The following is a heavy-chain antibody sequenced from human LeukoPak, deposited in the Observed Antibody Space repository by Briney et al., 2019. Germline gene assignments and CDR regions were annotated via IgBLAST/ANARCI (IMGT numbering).Heavy chain of an antibody. V-gene: IGHV3-9*01. CDR2: ISWNSGSI. J-gene: IGHJ4*02. CDR3: AKDKRFSSGLDY. CDR1: GFTFDDYA. Sequence: GRSLRLSCAASGFTFDDYAMHWVRQASGKGLEWVSGISWNSGSIGYADSVKGRFTISRDNAKNSLYLQMNSLRAEDTALYYCAKDKRFSSGLDYWGQGTLVTVSS. D-gene: IGHD6-19*01.